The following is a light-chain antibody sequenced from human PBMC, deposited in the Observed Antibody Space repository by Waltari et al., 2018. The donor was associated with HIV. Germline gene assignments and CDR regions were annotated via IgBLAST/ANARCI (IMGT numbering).Light chain of an antibody. V-gene: IGKV1-12*01. CDR1: QDITRW. J-gene: IGKJ3*01. CDR2: DTS. CDR3: QQTRSFPFT. Sequence: DIQMTQSPSSVSASVGDRVTITCRASQDITRWLAWYQQKPGKAPKLLMYDTSTLHSGVPSRFTGSGSGTDFTLTSSSLQPEDFATYSCQQTRSFPFTFGPGTKVDIK.